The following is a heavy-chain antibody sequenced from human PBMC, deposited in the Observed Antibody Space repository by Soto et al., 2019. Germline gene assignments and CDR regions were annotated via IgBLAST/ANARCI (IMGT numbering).Heavy chain of an antibody. CDR1: GFTFSSYW. CDR3: AREEEPSGSYPYYYGMDV. CDR2: INSDGSSA. D-gene: IGHD1-26*01. V-gene: IGHV3-74*01. J-gene: IGHJ6*02. Sequence: GGSLRLSCAASGFTFSSYWMHWVRQAPGKGLVWVSRINSDGSSATYADSVKGRFTVSRDNAKNTLYLHMNSLRADDTAVYHCAREEEPSGSYPYYYGMDVWGQGTTVTVYS.